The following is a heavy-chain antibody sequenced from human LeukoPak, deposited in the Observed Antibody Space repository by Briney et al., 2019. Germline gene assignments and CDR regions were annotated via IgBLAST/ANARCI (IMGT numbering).Heavy chain of an antibody. CDR1: GGSISSSSYY. Sequence: SETLSLTCTVSGGSISSSSYYWVWIRQPPGKGLEWIGTIYYTGSPYYSPSLKSRVTISIDTSKNQFSLKLSSVTAADTAVYYCARRGGYYGSGKTYWFDPWGQGTLVTVSS. D-gene: IGHD3-10*01. V-gene: IGHV4-39*01. J-gene: IGHJ5*02. CDR2: IYYTGSP. CDR3: ARRGGYYGSGKTYWFDP.